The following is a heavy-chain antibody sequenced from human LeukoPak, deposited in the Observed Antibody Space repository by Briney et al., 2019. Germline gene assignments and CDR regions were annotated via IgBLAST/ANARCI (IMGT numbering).Heavy chain of an antibody. CDR1: GYTFTSYD. Sequence: ASVKVSCKASGYTFTSYDINWVRQATGQGLEWMGWMNPNSGNTGYAQKFQGRVTITRNTSISTAYMELSSLRSEDTAVYYCARVYYDSSGYPLFDYWGQGTLVTVSS. D-gene: IGHD3-22*01. J-gene: IGHJ4*02. CDR2: MNPNSGNT. V-gene: IGHV1-8*03. CDR3: ARVYYDSSGYPLFDY.